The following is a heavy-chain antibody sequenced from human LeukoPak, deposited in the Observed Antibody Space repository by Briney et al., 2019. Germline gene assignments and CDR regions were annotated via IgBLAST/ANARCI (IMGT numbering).Heavy chain of an antibody. V-gene: IGHV3-48*02. CDR3: ARDPAWLQPHPFDY. Sequence: GGSLRLSCAASGFTFSSYAMSWVRQAPGKGLEWVSYISSSSSTIYYADSVKGRFTISRDNAKNSLYLQMNSLRDEDTAVYYCARDPAWLQPHPFDYWGQGTLVTVSS. CDR2: ISSSSSTI. J-gene: IGHJ4*02. D-gene: IGHD5-24*01. CDR1: GFTFSSYA.